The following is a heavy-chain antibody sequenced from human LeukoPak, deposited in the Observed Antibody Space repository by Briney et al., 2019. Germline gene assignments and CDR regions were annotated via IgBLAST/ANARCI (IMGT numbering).Heavy chain of an antibody. CDR1: GDSVSTNSAT. Sequence: SQTLSLTCAISGDSVSTNSATWTWLRQPPSRGLEWLGRTYYRSKWSNDYAVSMKSRITINPDTSKNQFSLQLNSVTPEDTAVYYCAVVGVTTYWFDPWGQGTLVTVSS. CDR3: AVVGVTTYWFDP. J-gene: IGHJ5*02. V-gene: IGHV6-1*01. CDR2: TYYRSKWSN. D-gene: IGHD4-17*01.